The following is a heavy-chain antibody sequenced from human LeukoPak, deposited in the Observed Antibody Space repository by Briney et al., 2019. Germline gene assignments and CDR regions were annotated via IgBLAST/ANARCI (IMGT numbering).Heavy chain of an antibody. J-gene: IGHJ6*03. CDR3: ARGTQKYCSSTSCRGAYYYYYMDV. V-gene: IGHV4-30-4*08. Sequence: PSETLSLTCTVSGGSISSGDYYWSWIRQPPGKGLEWIGYIYYSGSTYYNPSLESRVTISVDTSKNQFSLKLSSATAADTAVYYCARGTQKYCSSTSCRGAYYYYYMDVWGKGTTVTVSS. D-gene: IGHD2-2*01. CDR1: GGSISSGDYY. CDR2: IYYSGST.